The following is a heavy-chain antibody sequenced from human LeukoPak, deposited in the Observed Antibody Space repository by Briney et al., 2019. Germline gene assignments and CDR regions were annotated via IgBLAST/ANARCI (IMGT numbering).Heavy chain of an antibody. D-gene: IGHD6-19*01. CDR3: ARDREVAGIEGNYYFDY. Sequence: GRSLRLSCAASGFTFSSYGMHWVRQAPGKGLEWVAVIWYDGSNKYYADSVKGRFTISRDNSKNMLYLQMNSLRAEDTAVYYCARDREVAGIEGNYYFDYWGQGTLVTVSS. CDR2: IWYDGSNK. J-gene: IGHJ4*02. CDR1: GFTFSSYG. V-gene: IGHV3-33*01.